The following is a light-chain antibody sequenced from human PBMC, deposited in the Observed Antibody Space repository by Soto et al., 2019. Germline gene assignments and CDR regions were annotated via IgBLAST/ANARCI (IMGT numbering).Light chain of an antibody. J-gene: IGKJ2*01. CDR3: QQYGGSPYT. V-gene: IGKV3-20*01. Sequence: EIVLTQSPCTLSLSPGEGATLSCRSSQYIASSYLAWYQQRRGQAPRLLIYGASSRATGIPDRFSGRGSGTDFTLTISRLEPEDFAVYYCQQYGGSPYTFGLGTKVDIK. CDR2: GAS. CDR1: QYIASSY.